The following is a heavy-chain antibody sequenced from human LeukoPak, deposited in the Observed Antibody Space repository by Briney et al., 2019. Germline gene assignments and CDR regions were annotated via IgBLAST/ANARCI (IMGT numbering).Heavy chain of an antibody. CDR2: IYYSGST. CDR1: GGSISSYY. J-gene: IGHJ4*02. D-gene: IGHD3-22*01. CDR3: ARYYYDSDGFYISPV. Sequence: SETLSLTCTVSGGSISSYYWSWIRQPPGKGLEWIGYIYYSGSTNYNPSLKSRVTISVDTSKNQFSLKLSSVTAADTAVYYCARYYYDSDGFYISPVWGQGTLVTVSS. V-gene: IGHV4-59*01.